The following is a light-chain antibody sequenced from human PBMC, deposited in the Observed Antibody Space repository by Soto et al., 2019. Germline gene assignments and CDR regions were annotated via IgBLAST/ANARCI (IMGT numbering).Light chain of an antibody. CDR1: RSDVGGYNY. V-gene: IGLV2-14*01. Sequence: QSALTQPASVSGSPGQSITISCTGTRSDVGGYNYVYWHQQHPGKAPKLMIYDVTNRPSGVSDRFSGSKSGNTASLTISGLQAEDEADHYCSSYTSSSTYVFGAGIKVTVL. CDR2: DVT. J-gene: IGLJ1*01. CDR3: SSYTSSSTYV.